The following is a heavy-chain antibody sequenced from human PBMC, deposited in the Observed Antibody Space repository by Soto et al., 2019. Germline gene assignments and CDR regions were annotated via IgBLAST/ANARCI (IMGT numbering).Heavy chain of an antibody. J-gene: IGHJ4*02. Sequence: PSETLSLTCTVSGGSISSYYWSWIRQPPGKGLEWIGYFYYSGSTNYNPSLKSRVTISVDTSKNQFSLKLSSVTAADTAVYYCARRYGRNFDYWGQGTLVTVSS. V-gene: IGHV4-59*01. D-gene: IGHD1-20*01. CDR3: ARRYGRNFDY. CDR2: FYYSGST. CDR1: GGSISSYY.